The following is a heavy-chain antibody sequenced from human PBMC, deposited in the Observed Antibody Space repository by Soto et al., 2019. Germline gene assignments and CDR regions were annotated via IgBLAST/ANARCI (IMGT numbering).Heavy chain of an antibody. D-gene: IGHD3-10*01. CDR1: GGSISSGDYY. V-gene: IGHV4-30-4*01. CDR2: IYYSGST. Sequence: SETLSLTCTVSGGSISSGDYYWSWIRQPPGKGLEWIGYIYYSGSTYYNPSLKSRVTISVDTSKNQFSLKLSSVTAADTAVYYCARGTPMVRGVPDYWGQGTLVTVSS. CDR3: ARGTPMVRGVPDY. J-gene: IGHJ4*02.